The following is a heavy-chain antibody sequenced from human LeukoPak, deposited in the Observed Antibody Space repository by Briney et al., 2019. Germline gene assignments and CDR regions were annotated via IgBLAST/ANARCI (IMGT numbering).Heavy chain of an antibody. J-gene: IGHJ5*02. Sequence: GESLKISCKGSGYSFTSYWIGWVRQMPGRGLEWMGIIYPGDSDTRYSPSFQGQVTISADKSISTAYLQWSSLKASDTAMYYCARQRPPSSSSSWYSQRGWFDPWGQGTLVTVSS. D-gene: IGHD6-13*01. V-gene: IGHV5-51*01. CDR1: GYSFTSYW. CDR2: IYPGDSDT. CDR3: ARQRPPSSSSSWYSQRGWFDP.